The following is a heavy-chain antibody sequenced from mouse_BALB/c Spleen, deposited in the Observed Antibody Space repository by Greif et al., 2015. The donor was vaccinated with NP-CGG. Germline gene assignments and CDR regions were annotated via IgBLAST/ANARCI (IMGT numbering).Heavy chain of an antibody. Sequence: EVKLVESGGGLVKPGGSLKLSCAASGFAFSSYDMSWVRQTPEKRLEWVAYISSGGGSTYYPDTVKGRFTISRDNAKNTLYLQMSSLKSEDTAMYYCARYYYGSSYAMDYWGQGTSVTVSS. CDR2: ISSGGGST. J-gene: IGHJ4*01. D-gene: IGHD1-1*01. CDR3: ARYYYGSSYAMDY. CDR1: GFAFSSYD. V-gene: IGHV5-12-1*01.